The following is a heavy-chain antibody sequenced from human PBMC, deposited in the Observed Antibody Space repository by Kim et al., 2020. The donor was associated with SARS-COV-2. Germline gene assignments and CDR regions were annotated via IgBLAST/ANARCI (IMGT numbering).Heavy chain of an antibody. CDR2: INPNSGGT. Sequence: ASVKVSCKASGYIFTGYYMHWVRQAPGQGLEWMGRINPNSGGTNYAQKFQGRVTMTRDTSITTAYMELNRLRSDDTAVYYCARATGATTRPHFAYWGQGTLVTVSS. J-gene: IGHJ4*02. D-gene: IGHD1-26*01. V-gene: IGHV1-2*06. CDR3: ARATGATTRPHFAY. CDR1: GYIFTGYY.